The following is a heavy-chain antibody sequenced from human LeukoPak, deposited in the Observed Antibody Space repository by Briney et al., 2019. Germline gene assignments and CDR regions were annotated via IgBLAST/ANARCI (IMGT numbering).Heavy chain of an antibody. CDR3: TTGCSSTSCYPNYAPRDY. D-gene: IGHD2-2*01. CDR2: IKSKTDGGTT. V-gene: IGHV3-15*01. J-gene: IGHJ4*02. Sequence: GGSLRLSCAASGFTFSNAWMSWVRQAPGKGLEWVGRIKSKTDGGTTGYAAPVKGRFTISRDDSKNTLYLQMNSLKTEDTAVYYCTTGCSSTSCYPNYAPRDYWGQGTLVTVSS. CDR1: GFTFSNAW.